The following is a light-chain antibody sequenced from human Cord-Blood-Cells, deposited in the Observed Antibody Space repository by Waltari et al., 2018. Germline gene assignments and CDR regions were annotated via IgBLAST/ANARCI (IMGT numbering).Light chain of an antibody. CDR3: QSYDSSNQV. J-gene: IGLJ2*01. Sequence: NFMLTQPHSVSESPGKTVTISCTRSSGSIASNYVKWDQQRPGSSPTTVIYEDNQRPSGVPERFSGSIDSSSDSASLTISGRKTEDEADCYCQSYDSSNQVFGGGTKLTVL. CDR2: EDN. V-gene: IGLV6-57*01. CDR1: SGSIASNY.